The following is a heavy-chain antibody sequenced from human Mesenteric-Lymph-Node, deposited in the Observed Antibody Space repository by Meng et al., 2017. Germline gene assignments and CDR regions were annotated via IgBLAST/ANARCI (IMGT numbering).Heavy chain of an antibody. V-gene: IGHV4-4*02. CDR1: GVSISSSYW. CDR2: IAPIGST. J-gene: IGHJ4*02. Sequence: QVELNEVGPGLVKPSGTLSLTCAVSGVSISSSYWWTWVRQAPGKGLEWIGEIAPIGSTKYNPSLKSRVTISVDTSKNQFALKLSSVTAADTAVYYCARNRRHYYGSGSCFDYWGQGTLVTASS. CDR3: ARNRRHYYGSGSCFDY. D-gene: IGHD3-10*01.